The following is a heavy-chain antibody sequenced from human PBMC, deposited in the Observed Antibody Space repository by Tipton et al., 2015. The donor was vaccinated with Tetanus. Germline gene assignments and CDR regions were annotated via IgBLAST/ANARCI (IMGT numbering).Heavy chain of an antibody. CDR2: IYYSGST. Sequence: TLSLTCTVSGGSISSGGYYWSWIRQHPGKGLEWIGYIYYSGSTYYNPSLKSRVTISVDTSKNKFSLKLSSVTAADTAVYYCARIGADTLNVGFDYCGQGTLVTVSS. CDR1: GGSISSGGYY. J-gene: IGHJ4*02. V-gene: IGHV4-31*03. CDR3: ARIGADTLNVGFDY. D-gene: IGHD1-1*01.